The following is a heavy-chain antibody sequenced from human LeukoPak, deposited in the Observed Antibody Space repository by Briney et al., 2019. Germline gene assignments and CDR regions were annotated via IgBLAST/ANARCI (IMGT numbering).Heavy chain of an antibody. Sequence: GGSLRLSCAASGFTFSSYSMNWVRQAPVKGLEWVSSISSSSSYIYYADSVKGRFTISRDNAKNSLYLQMNSLRAEDTAVYYCARDRRWLQYPIDYWGQGTLVTVSS. J-gene: IGHJ4*02. CDR1: GFTFSSYS. V-gene: IGHV3-21*01. D-gene: IGHD5-24*01. CDR3: ARDRRWLQYPIDY. CDR2: ISSSSSYI.